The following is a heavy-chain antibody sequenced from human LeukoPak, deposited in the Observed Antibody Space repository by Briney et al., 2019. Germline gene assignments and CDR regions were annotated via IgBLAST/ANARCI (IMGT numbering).Heavy chain of an antibody. D-gene: IGHD1-20*01. J-gene: IGHJ4*02. CDR2: IYYSGST. CDR3: ARLDNWPSREYYFDY. V-gene: IGHV4-39*01. Sequence: PSETLSLTCTVSGGSISSSSYYWGWIRQPPGKGLEWIGSIYYSGSTYYNPSLKSRVTISVDTSKNQFSLKLSSVIAADTAVYYCARLDNWPSREYYFDYWGQGTLVTVSS. CDR1: GGSISSSSYY.